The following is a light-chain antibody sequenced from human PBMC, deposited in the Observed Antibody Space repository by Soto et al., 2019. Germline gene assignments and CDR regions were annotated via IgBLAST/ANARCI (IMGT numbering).Light chain of an antibody. J-gene: IGKJ1*01. CDR1: QSVSSN. Sequence: EVVMAQSPATLSVSRGERATLSCRASQSVSSNLAWYQQKPGQAPRLLIYGASTRATGIPARFSGSGSGTEFTLTISSLQSEDFAVYYCQQYNNWPGTLGEGTKV. CDR3: QQYNNWPGT. CDR2: GAS. V-gene: IGKV3-15*01.